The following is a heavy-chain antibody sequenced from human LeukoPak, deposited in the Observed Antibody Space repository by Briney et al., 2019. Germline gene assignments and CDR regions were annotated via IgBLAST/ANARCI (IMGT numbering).Heavy chain of an antibody. CDR1: GYAFTNYA. CDR3: TREAVVVVAPTPRNWFDP. CDR2: SNAGNGNT. J-gene: IGHJ5*02. D-gene: IGHD2-15*01. V-gene: IGHV1-3*01. Sequence: ASVKVSCKASGYAFTNYAMHWVSQAPGQRLAWRGWSNAGNGNTEYSQKFQGRVTIARDTSASTVYMELSGLRSEDTAVYYCTREAVVVVAPTPRNWFDPWGQGTLVTVSS.